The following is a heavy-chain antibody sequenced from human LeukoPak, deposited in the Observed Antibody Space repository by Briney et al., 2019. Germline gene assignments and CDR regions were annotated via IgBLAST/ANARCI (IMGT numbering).Heavy chain of an antibody. CDR2: IIPIFGTA. CDR3: ARDMVGYCSGGSCWFDP. Sequence: ASVKVSCKASGGTLSSYAISWVRQAPGQGLEWMGRIIPIFGTANYAQKFQGRVTITTDESTSTAYMELSSLRSEDTAVYYCARDMVGYCSGGSCWFDPWGQGTLVTVSS. V-gene: IGHV1-69*05. J-gene: IGHJ5*02. CDR1: GGTLSSYA. D-gene: IGHD2-15*01.